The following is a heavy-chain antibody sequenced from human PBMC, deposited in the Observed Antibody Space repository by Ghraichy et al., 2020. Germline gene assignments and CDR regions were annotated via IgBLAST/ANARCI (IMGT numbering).Heavy chain of an antibody. CDR1: GYTFTSSG. D-gene: IGHD3-10*01. CDR3: ARGGSGIYYFDY. Sequence: ASVKVSCKASGYTFTSSGIIWVRQAPGQGLEWMGWIGAYNGNTNFAQKLQGRVTMTTDTSTSTAYLELRSLRSDDTAVYYCARGGSGIYYFDYWGQGTLVTVSS. J-gene: IGHJ4*02. CDR2: IGAYNGNT. V-gene: IGHV1-18*01.